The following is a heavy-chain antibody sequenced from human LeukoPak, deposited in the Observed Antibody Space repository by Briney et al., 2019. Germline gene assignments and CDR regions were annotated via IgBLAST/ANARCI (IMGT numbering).Heavy chain of an antibody. D-gene: IGHD1-26*01. V-gene: IGHV4-39*07. Sequence: SETLSLTCTVSGGSISSSSYYWGWIRQPPGKGLEWIGSIYYSGSTYYNPSLKSRVTISVDTSKNPSSLKLSSVTAADTAVYYCARDRGRGSYSLVFDYWGQGTLVTVSS. CDR3: ARDRGRGSYSLVFDY. CDR2: IYYSGST. CDR1: GGSISSSSYY. J-gene: IGHJ4*02.